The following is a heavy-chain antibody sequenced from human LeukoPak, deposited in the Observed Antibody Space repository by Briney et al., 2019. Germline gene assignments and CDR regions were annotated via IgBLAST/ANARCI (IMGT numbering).Heavy chain of an antibody. CDR2: ISYDGSNK. D-gene: IGHD3-10*01. Sequence: PGGSLRLPCAASGFTFSSYAMHWVRQAPGKGLEWVAVISYDGSNKYYADSVKGRFTISRDNSKNTLYLQMNSLRAEDTAVYYCARASVGIGESKYYYYGMDVWGQGTTVTVSS. J-gene: IGHJ6*02. V-gene: IGHV3-30*14. CDR3: ARASVGIGESKYYYYGMDV. CDR1: GFTFSSYA.